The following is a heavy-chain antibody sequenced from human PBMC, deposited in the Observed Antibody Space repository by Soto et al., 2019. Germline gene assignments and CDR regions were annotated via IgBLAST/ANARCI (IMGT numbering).Heavy chain of an antibody. CDR1: GGSMTSYY. V-gene: IGHV4-4*07. Sequence: SETLSLTCTVSGGSMTSYYWTWIRQPAGKGLEWIGRVYSSGGTHYNPSLKSRVTISLDTSKNQFSLRLLSVTDADTAVYFCATGKRFSDWFDPWGQGTLVTVSS. CDR2: VYSSGGT. J-gene: IGHJ5*02. CDR3: ATGKRFSDWFDP. D-gene: IGHD3-3*01.